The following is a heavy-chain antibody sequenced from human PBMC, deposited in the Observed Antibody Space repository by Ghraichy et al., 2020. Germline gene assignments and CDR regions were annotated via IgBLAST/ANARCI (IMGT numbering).Heavy chain of an antibody. CDR1: GFTVSSNY. CDR2: IYSGGST. Sequence: GGSLRLSCAASGFTVSSNYMSWVRQAPGKGLEWVSVIYSGGSTYYADSVKGRFTISRDNSKNTLYLQMNSLRAEDTAVYYCASSNDYGDYVDAFDIWGQGTMVTVSS. D-gene: IGHD4-17*01. J-gene: IGHJ3*02. V-gene: IGHV3-53*01. CDR3: ASSNDYGDYVDAFDI.